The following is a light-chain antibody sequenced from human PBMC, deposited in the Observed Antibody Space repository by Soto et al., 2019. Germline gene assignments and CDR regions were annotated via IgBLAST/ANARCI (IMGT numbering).Light chain of an antibody. CDR2: QDN. CDR1: KLGDKF. J-gene: IGLJ1*01. CDR3: ESWGSSTLYV. V-gene: IGLV3-1*01. Sequence: SYELTQPPSVSVSPGQTASITCSGEKLGDKFACWYQQKPGQPPVLLIYQDNKRPSGIPERFSGSNSGNTATLTSSGTQAMEEADYYCESWGSSTLYVFGTGTKLTVL.